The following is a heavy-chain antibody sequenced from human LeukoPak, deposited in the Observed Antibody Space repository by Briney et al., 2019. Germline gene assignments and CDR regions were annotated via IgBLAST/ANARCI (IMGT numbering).Heavy chain of an antibody. D-gene: IGHD3-22*01. CDR2: IYPGDSDT. CDR1: GYSFTSYW. CDR3: ATYYYDSSGYYPLGY. Sequence: GESLKISCKGSGYSFTSYWIGWVRQMPGKGLEWMGIIYPGDSDTRYSPSFQGQVTISADKSISTAYLQWSSLKASDTAMYYCATYYYDSSGYYPLGYWGQGTLVTVSS. J-gene: IGHJ4*02. V-gene: IGHV5-51*01.